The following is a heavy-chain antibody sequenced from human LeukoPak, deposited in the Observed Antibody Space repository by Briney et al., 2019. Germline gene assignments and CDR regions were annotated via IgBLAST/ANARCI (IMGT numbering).Heavy chain of an antibody. D-gene: IGHD1-26*01. CDR1: GFTFDDYA. V-gene: IGHV3-9*03. CDR3: AKDKEWELLGGAFDI. J-gene: IGHJ3*02. CDR2: ISWNSGSI. Sequence: GGSLRLSCAASGFTFDDYAIHWVRQAPGKGLEWVSGISWNSGSIGYADSVKGRFTISRDNAKNSLYLQMNSLRAEDMALYYCAKDKEWELLGGAFDIWGQGTMVTVSS.